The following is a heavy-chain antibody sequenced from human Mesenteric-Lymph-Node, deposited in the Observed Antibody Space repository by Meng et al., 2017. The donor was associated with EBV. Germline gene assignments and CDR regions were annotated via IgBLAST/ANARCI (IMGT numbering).Heavy chain of an antibody. D-gene: IGHD3-10*01. CDR1: CGSISSSNW. CDR2: IYHSGST. J-gene: IGHJ5*02. CDR3: ARDVMVQGVRWFDP. V-gene: IGHV4-4*02. Sequence: VQLTESVPGLVKPSGTLHLTCAVSCGSISSSNWWSWVRQPPGKGLELIGEIYHSGSTNHNPSLKSRVTISVDKSKNQFSLKLSSVTAADTAVYYCARDVMVQGVRWFDPWGQGTLVTVSS.